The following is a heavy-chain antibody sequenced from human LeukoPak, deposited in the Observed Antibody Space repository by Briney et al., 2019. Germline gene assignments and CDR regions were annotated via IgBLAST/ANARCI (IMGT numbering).Heavy chain of an antibody. CDR1: GYSFTSYW. V-gene: IGHV5-51*01. Sequence: GESLKISCKGSGYSFTSYWIGWVRQMPGKGLEWMGIIYPGDSDTRYSPSLQGQVTISADKSISTAYLQWSSLKASDTAMYYCARRRTSEMVTVVFDYWGQGTLVTVSS. CDR3: ARRRTSEMVTVVFDY. CDR2: IYPGDSDT. J-gene: IGHJ4*02. D-gene: IGHD5-24*01.